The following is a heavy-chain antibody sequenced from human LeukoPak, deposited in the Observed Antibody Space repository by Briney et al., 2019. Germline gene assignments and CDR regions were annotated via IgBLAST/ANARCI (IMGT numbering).Heavy chain of an antibody. CDR3: VGSLRLGELSLID. Sequence: SSETLSLTCTVSGGSISSYYWSWIRQPAGKGLEWIGRIYTSGSTNYNPSLKSRVTMSVDTSKNQFSLKLSSVTAADTAVYYCVGSLRLGELSLIDWGQGTLVTVSS. CDR1: GGSISSYY. D-gene: IGHD3-16*02. CDR2: IYTSGST. J-gene: IGHJ4*02. V-gene: IGHV4-4*07.